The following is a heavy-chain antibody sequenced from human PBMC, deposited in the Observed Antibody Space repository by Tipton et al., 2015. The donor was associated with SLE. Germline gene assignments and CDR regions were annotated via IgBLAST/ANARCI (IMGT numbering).Heavy chain of an antibody. J-gene: IGHJ6*02. CDR1: GFTFGDYA. Sequence: SLRLSCAASGFTFGDYAMHWVRQAPGKGLEWVLGISWNSGSIGYADSVKGRFTISRDNAKNSLYLQMNSLRAKDTALYYCAKATTERAYGMDVWGQGTTVTVSS. CDR3: AKATTERAYGMDV. V-gene: IGHV3-9*01. D-gene: IGHD4-11*01. CDR2: ISWNSGSI.